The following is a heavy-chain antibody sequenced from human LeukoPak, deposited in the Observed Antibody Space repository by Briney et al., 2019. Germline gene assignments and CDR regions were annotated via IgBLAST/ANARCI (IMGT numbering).Heavy chain of an antibody. CDR3: AKDTYYYGSGSYSPDGY. V-gene: IGHV3-30*18. CDR2: ISYDGSNK. D-gene: IGHD3-10*01. CDR1: GFTFSDAW. Sequence: GGSLRLSCAASGFTFSDAWMSWVRQAPGKGLEWVAVISYDGSNKYYADSVKGRFTISRDNSKNTLYLQMNSLRAEDTAVYYCAKDTYYYGSGSYSPDGYWGQGTLVTVSS. J-gene: IGHJ4*02.